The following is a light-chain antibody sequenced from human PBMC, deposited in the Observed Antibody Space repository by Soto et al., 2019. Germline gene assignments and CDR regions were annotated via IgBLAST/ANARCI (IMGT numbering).Light chain of an antibody. Sequence: QSVLTQSPSASGTPGQRVTISCSGSTSNIGTYTVNWYQQLPGTAPTLLIYLTTQLPSGVPHRFSGSKSGTSASLAISGLQSEDEAEYYCAAWDGSLSAVLFGGGTKMTVL. J-gene: IGLJ3*02. V-gene: IGLV1-44*01. CDR3: AAWDGSLSAVL. CDR1: TSNIGTYT. CDR2: LTT.